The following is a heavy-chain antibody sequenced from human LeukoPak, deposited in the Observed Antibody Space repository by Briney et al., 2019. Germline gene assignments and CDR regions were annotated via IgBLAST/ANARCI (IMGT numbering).Heavy chain of an antibody. D-gene: IGHD2-2*01. J-gene: IGHJ4*02. CDR1: GFTFSSYA. Sequence: GGSRRLSCSASGFTFSSYAMHWVRQAPGKGLEYVSAISSNGGSTYYADSVKGRFTISRDNSKNTLYLQMSSLRAEDTALYYCVEVLSTSSWHNFDAWCQGTLVTVSS. CDR3: VEVLSTSSWHNFDA. V-gene: IGHV3-64D*06. CDR2: ISSNGGST.